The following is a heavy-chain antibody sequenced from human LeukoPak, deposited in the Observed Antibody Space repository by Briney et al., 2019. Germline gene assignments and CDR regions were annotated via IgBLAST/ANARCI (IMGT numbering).Heavy chain of an antibody. CDR3: AKDIGGGSRTYWYFDL. J-gene: IGHJ2*01. Sequence: GGSLRLSCAASGFTFDNYAMHWVRQAPGRGLEWGSGISWNSGSIGYADSVKGRFTISRDNAKNSLYLQMNSLRAEDTALYYCAKDIGGGSRTYWYFDLWGRSTLVTVSS. V-gene: IGHV3-9*01. CDR2: ISWNSGSI. D-gene: IGHD2-15*01. CDR1: GFTFDNYA.